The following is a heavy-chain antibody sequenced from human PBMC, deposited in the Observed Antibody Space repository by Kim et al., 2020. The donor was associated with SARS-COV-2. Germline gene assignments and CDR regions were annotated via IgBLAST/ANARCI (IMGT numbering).Heavy chain of an antibody. Sequence: GGSLRLSCAASGFTFSSYGMHWVRQAPGKGLEWVAVIWYDGSNKYYADSVKGRFTISRDNSKNTLYLQMNSLRAEDTAVYYCAKGELLWFGELLLHYYYYGMDVWGQGTTVTVSS. J-gene: IGHJ6*02. CDR2: IWYDGSNK. D-gene: IGHD3-10*01. CDR3: AKGELLWFGELLLHYYYYGMDV. V-gene: IGHV3-33*06. CDR1: GFTFSSYG.